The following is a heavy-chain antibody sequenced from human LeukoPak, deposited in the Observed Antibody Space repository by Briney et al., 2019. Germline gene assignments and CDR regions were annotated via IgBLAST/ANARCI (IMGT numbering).Heavy chain of an antibody. V-gene: IGHV4-39*07. CDR1: GGSISSSSYY. J-gene: IGHJ4*02. D-gene: IGHD3-22*01. Sequence: SETLSLTCTVSGGSISSSSYYWGWIRQPPGKGLEWIGSIYYSGSTYYNPSLKSRVTISIGPAKNQFSLKLSSGTAAGTAVYYCARPYHYDSSGYAFSYWGQGTLVTVSS. CDR3: ARPYHYDSSGYAFSY. CDR2: IYYSGST.